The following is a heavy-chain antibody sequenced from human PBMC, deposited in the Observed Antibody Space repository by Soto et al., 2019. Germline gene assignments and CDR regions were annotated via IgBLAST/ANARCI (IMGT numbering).Heavy chain of an antibody. CDR3: ATNYGSGSAHFDN. D-gene: IGHD3-10*01. CDR2: IIPMLGMS. J-gene: IGHJ4*02. Sequence: QVQLVQSGAEVKKPGSSVKVSCTASGDTFNFYTISWVRQAPGQGLEWMGRIIPMLGMSNYAQNFQGRVTMIADKSTSTAYMELSILRSEDTALYYCATNYGSGSAHFDNWGQGTLVTVSS. V-gene: IGHV1-69*02. CDR1: GDTFNFYT.